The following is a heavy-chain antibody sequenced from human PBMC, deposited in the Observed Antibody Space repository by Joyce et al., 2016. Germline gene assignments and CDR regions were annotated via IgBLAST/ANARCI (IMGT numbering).Heavy chain of an antibody. D-gene: IGHD2-2*01. CDR1: GDSVTNTDYY. V-gene: IGHV4-61*08. CDR2: IHFIGTT. Sequence: QVHLQESGPGLVKPSETLSLTCTVSGDSVTNTDYYWNWIRQPPGKGLEWIAFIHFIGTTYYNPSLKSRVTMSRDTSKNQLSLELTSVAIADTAVYYCARGGDAHKGGQDWGQGTLVTVSS. J-gene: IGHJ1*01. CDR3: ARGGDAHKGGQD.